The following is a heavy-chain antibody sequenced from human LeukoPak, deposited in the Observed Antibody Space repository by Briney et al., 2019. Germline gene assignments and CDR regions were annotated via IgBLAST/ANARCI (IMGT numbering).Heavy chain of an antibody. CDR1: GGSFSDYY. CDR3: ARGFSGEMFDAFDI. D-gene: IGHD6-19*01. V-gene: IGHV4-34*01. Sequence: SETLSLTCAVYGGSFSDYYWGWIRQPPGEGLEWIGSIYYSGNTYYNPSLKSRVTISVDTSKNQFSLKLSSVTAADTAVYYCARGFSGEMFDAFDIWGQGTMVTVSS. J-gene: IGHJ3*02. CDR2: IYYSGNT.